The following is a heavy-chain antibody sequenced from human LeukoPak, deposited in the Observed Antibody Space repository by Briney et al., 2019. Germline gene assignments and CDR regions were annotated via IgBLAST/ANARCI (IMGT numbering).Heavy chain of an antibody. CDR1: GFTFSSYT. V-gene: IGHV3-64*01. Sequence: LAGGSLRLSGAASGFTFSSYTMYWVRQAPGKGLEYVSAISSNGGSTYYANSVKGRFTISRDNSKNTLYLQMGSLRAEDMAVYYCAREPPYGYFDYWGQGTLVTVSS. D-gene: IGHD3-10*01. CDR2: ISSNGGST. CDR3: AREPPYGYFDY. J-gene: IGHJ4*02.